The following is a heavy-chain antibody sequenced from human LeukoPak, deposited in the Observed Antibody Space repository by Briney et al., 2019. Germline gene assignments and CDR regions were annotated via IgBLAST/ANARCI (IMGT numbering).Heavy chain of an antibody. J-gene: IGHJ4*02. Sequence: GGSLRLSCEVSGFTVSSFWMNWVRQAPGKGLEWVANINQDGSEKWYVDSVKGRFTISRDNAKNSVFLQMNSLRAEDTAVYYCARDATPPGIIFDYWGQGTLVTVSS. CDR2: INQDGSEK. V-gene: IGHV3-7*05. CDR3: ARDATPPGIIFDY. D-gene: IGHD3-16*01. CDR1: GFTVSSFW.